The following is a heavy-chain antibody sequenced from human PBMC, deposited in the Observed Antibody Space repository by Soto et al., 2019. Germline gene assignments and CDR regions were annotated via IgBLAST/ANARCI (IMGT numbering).Heavy chain of an antibody. J-gene: IGHJ4*02. Sequence: TYTVSADSPTPSANLVCCIRHDPGKGLECIANIYYDGNTYYNPSLKSRVAVSLDTSKNQFSLRLNSVTAADTAVYYCARSSIEPRVFMYPFDSWGQGTLVTVS. D-gene: IGHD6-6*01. CDR1: ADSPTPSANL. CDR3: ARSSIEPRVFMYPFDS. CDR2: IYYDGNT. V-gene: IGHV4-39*01.